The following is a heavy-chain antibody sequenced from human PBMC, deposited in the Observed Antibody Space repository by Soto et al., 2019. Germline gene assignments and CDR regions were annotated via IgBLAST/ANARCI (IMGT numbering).Heavy chain of an antibody. CDR3: ARGTYYDFWSGYFRPVYYFDY. J-gene: IGHJ4*02. CDR2: ISAYNGNT. CDR1: GYTFTSYG. V-gene: IGHV1-18*01. Sequence: GASVKVSCKASGYTFTSYGISWVRQAPGQGLEWMGWISAYNGNTNYAQKLQGRVTMTTDTSTSTAYMELRSLRSDDTAVYYCARGTYYDFWSGYFRPVYYFDYWGQGTLVTVSS. D-gene: IGHD3-3*01.